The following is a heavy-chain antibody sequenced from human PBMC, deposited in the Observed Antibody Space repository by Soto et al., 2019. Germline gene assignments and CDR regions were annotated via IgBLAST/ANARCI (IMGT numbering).Heavy chain of an antibody. V-gene: IGHV4-30-4*01. D-gene: IGHD3-10*01. Sequence: QVQLQESGPGLVKPSQTLSLTCTVSGDSIKRDDYYWSWMRQPPGKGLEWIGYILYSGTTYYNPSLKSRLIISLDTSKNQFSLNLTSVTAADTAVYYCARDGGPLYYGMDFWGQGTTVTVSS. CDR2: ILYSGTT. CDR1: GDSIKRDDYY. J-gene: IGHJ6*02. CDR3: ARDGGPLYYGMDF.